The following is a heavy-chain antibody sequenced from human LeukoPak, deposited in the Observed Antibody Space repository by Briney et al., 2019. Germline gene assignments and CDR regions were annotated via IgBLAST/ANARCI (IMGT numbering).Heavy chain of an antibody. V-gene: IGHV4-38-2*02. D-gene: IGHD5-24*01. CDR2: IYHSGST. J-gene: IGHJ4*02. Sequence: SETLSLTCTVSGCSISSGYYWGWIRQPPGKGLEWIGSIYHSGSTYYNPSLKSRVTISVDTSKNQFSLKLSSVTAADTAVYYCARLEMATIGICDYWGQGTLVTVSS. CDR1: GCSISSGYY. CDR3: ARLEMATIGICDY.